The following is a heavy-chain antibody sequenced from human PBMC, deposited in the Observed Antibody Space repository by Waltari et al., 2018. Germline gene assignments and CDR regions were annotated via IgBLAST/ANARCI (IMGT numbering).Heavy chain of an antibody. CDR2: IRYYGSNK. Sequence: QVQLVESGGGVVQPGGSLRLSCAASGFTFSSYGLHWVRPAPGKGLEWGAFIRYYGSNKYYADSVKGRVTISRDKSKNTLYLQMNSLRAEDTAVYYCAKDQVGALDYWGQGTLVTVSS. D-gene: IGHD1-26*01. V-gene: IGHV3-30*02. CDR1: GFTFSSYG. CDR3: AKDQVGALDY. J-gene: IGHJ4*02.